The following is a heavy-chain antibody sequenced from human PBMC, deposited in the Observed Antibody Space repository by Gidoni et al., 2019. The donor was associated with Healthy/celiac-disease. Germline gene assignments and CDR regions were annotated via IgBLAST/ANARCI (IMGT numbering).Heavy chain of an antibody. CDR3: ARAAVVTTWFDP. J-gene: IGHJ5*02. CDR1: GFTVSSNY. V-gene: IGHV3-66*02. CDR2: IYSGGST. Sequence: EVQLVESGGGLVQPGGSLSLSCAASGFTVSSNYMSWVRQAPGKGLEWVSVIYSGGSTYYADSVKGRFTISRDNSKNTLYLQMNSLRAEDTAVYYCARAAVVTTWFDPWGQGTLVTVSS. D-gene: IGHD2-21*02.